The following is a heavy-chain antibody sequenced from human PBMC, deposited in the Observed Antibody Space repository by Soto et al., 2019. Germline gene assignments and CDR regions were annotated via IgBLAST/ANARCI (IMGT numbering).Heavy chain of an antibody. Sequence: QVQLVQSGAEVKKPGSSVKVSCKSSGGTFSNYIISWVRQAPGQGLEWMGGILPIFGTATYAQKFQDRVTITAEESTSRAYMERSSLRSEDRDVYYCVSSYSSSSNCYYGIDVWGQGTTVTVSS. CDR3: VSSYSSSSNCYYGIDV. CDR1: GGTFSNYI. D-gene: IGHD6-6*01. V-gene: IGHV1-69*12. J-gene: IGHJ6*02. CDR2: ILPIFGTA.